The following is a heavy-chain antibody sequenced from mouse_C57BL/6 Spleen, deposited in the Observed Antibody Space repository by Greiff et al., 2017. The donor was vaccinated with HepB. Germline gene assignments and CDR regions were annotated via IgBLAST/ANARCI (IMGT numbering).Heavy chain of an antibody. Sequence: EVQLQQSGPELVKPGASVKIPCKASGYTFTDYNMDWVKQSHGKSLEWIGDINPNNGGTIYNQKFKGKATLTVDKSSSTAYMELRSLTSEDTAVYYCARGGSYYSNYVRCSMDYWGQGTSVTVSS. V-gene: IGHV1-18*01. D-gene: IGHD2-5*01. CDR3: ARGGSYYSNYVRCSMDY. CDR2: INPNNGGT. CDR1: GYTFTDYN. J-gene: IGHJ4*01.